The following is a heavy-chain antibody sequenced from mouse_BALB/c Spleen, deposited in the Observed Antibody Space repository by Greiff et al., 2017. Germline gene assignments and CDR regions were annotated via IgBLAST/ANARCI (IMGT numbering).Heavy chain of an antibody. J-gene: IGHJ2*01. D-gene: IGHD6-5*01. CDR3: ARYAPDA. Sequence: QVQLKESGAELAQPGASVKLSCKASGYTFTSYWMHWVNQRPGQGLEWIGYINPSTGYTEYNQKFKDKATLTADKSSSTAYMQLSSLTSEDSAVSYCARYAPDAWGQGTTLTVSS. CDR2: INPSTGYT. V-gene: IGHV1-7*01. CDR1: GYTFTSYW.